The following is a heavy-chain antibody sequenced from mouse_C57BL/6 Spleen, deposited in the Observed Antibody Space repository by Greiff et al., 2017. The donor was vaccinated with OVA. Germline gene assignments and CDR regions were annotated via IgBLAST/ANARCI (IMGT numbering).Heavy chain of an antibody. D-gene: IGHD2-4*01. CDR2: INPSSGYT. CDR1: GYTFTSYT. J-gene: IGHJ2*01. V-gene: IGHV1-4*01. CDR3: ARDDYDGGFDY. Sequence: QVQLQQSGAELVRPGASVKMSCKASGYTFTSYTMHWVKQRPGQGLEWIGYINPSSGYTKYNQKFKDKATLTADKSSSTAYMQLSSLTSEDSAVYYCARDDYDGGFDYWGQGTTLTVSS.